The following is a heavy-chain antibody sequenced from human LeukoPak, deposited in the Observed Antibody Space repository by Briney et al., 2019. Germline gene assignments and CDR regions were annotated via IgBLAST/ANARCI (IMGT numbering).Heavy chain of an antibody. D-gene: IGHD3-22*01. CDR1: GFTFSSYS. CDR3: ARSPPPDYDSSGYYYYSFDY. V-gene: IGHV3-21*01. CDR2: ISSSSSYI. J-gene: IGHJ4*02. Sequence: GGSLRLSCAAPGFTFSSYSMNWVRQAPGKGLEWVSSISSSSSYIYYADSVKGRFTISRDNAKNSLYLQMNSLRAEDTAVYYCARSPPPDYDSSGYYYYSFDYWGQGTLVTVSS.